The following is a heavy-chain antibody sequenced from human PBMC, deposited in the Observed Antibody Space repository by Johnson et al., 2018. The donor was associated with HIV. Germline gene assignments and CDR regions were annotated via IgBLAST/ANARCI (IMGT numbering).Heavy chain of an antibody. CDR2: ISYDGSNK. Sequence: QVQLVESGGGVVQPGRSLRLSCAASGFTFSSYAMHWVRQAPGKGLEWVAVISYDGSNKYYADSVKGRFTISRDNSKNTLYLQMNSLRAEDTAVYYCAKVRRGSSWYIAFDIWGQGTMVTVS. CDR1: GFTFSSYA. J-gene: IGHJ3*02. CDR3: AKVRRGSSWYIAFDI. D-gene: IGHD6-13*01. V-gene: IGHV3-30*04.